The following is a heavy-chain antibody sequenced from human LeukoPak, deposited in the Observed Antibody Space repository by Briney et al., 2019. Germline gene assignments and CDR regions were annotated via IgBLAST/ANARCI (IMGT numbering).Heavy chain of an antibody. CDR1: GGSISSYY. Sequence: KPSETLSLTCTVSGGSISSYYWSWIRQPPGKGLEWIGYIYYSGSTNYNPSPKSRVTISVDTSKNQFSLKLSSVTAADTAVYYCARDLSVGYSSSWFAFDIWGQGTMVTVSS. V-gene: IGHV4-59*01. J-gene: IGHJ3*02. CDR3: ARDLSVGYSSSWFAFDI. D-gene: IGHD6-13*01. CDR2: IYYSGST.